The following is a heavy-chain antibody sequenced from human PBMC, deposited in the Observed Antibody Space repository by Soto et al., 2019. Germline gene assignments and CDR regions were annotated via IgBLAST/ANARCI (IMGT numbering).Heavy chain of an antibody. D-gene: IGHD4-17*01. Sequence: QVQLVQSGAEVKKPGASVKVSCRASGYTFTSYDINWVRQATGQGLEWMGWMNPNSGNTGYAQKLQGRVTMTRNTSISTAYMELSSLTSDATAVYYCARSTNDYGDRHWGQGTLVTVSS. J-gene: IGHJ4*02. CDR3: ARSTNDYGDRH. V-gene: IGHV1-8*01. CDR1: GYTFTSYD. CDR2: MNPNSGNT.